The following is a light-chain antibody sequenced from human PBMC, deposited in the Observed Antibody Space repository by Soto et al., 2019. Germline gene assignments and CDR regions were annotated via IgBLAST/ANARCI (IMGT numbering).Light chain of an antibody. CDR1: QSISTW. CDR2: DDS. V-gene: IGKV1-5*01. J-gene: IGKJ2*01. Sequence: DIQRTQSPSTLSASVGDRVTISCRASQSISTWLAWYQQKPGKPPKLLIYDDSTLESGVPSRFSGRRSWTEFTLTINSLQPDDFATYYCQHYNSNPYTFGQGTKLEIK. CDR3: QHYNSNPYT.